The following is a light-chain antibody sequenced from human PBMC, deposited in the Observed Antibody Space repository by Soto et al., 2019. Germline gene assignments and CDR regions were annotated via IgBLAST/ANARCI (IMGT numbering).Light chain of an antibody. CDR3: QQHSDSPIT. Sequence: EIVLTQSPGTLSLSPGERATLSCRASQSVSSSYLAWYQQKSGQAPRLLLYGASSRATGIPDRFSGSGSGTDFTLTISRLEPEDFAVFYCQQHSDSPITFGQGTRLEIK. J-gene: IGKJ5*01. CDR1: QSVSSSY. V-gene: IGKV3-20*01. CDR2: GAS.